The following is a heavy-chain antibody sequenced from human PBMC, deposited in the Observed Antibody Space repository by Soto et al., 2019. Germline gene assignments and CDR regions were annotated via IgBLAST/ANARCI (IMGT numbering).Heavy chain of an antibody. CDR1: GFTVSSNY. V-gene: IGHV3-53*01. D-gene: IGHD3-9*01. CDR3: ARDFWYYGILSAFDI. CDR2: IYSGGST. J-gene: IGHJ3*02. Sequence: GGSLRLSCAASGFTVSSNYMSWVRQAPGKGLEWVSVIYSGGSTYYADSVKGRFTISRDNSKNTLYLQMNSLRAEDTAVYYCARDFWYYGILSAFDIWGQGTMVTVSS.